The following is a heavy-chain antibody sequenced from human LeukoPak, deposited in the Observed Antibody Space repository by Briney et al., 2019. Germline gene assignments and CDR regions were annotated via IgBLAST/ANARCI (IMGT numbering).Heavy chain of an antibody. CDR2: NSSRSSYI. Sequence: GGSLSLSCAASGFTFTRFNMNWVRQAPGNGLEWVASNSSRSSYIYYADSVKGRFTISRDNAKNSLYLQMNSLRAEDTAVYYCARAGRPTDDDTWFDPWGQRALVTVSS. V-gene: IGHV3-21*01. CDR3: ARAGRPTDDDTWFDP. CDR1: GFTFTRFN. J-gene: IGHJ5*02. D-gene: IGHD3-9*01.